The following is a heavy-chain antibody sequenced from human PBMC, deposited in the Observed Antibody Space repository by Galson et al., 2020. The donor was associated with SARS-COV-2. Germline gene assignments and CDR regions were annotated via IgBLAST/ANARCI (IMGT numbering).Heavy chain of an antibody. CDR3: ARESTMVRGAILD. D-gene: IGHD3-10*01. V-gene: IGHV4-4*07. Sequence: ASETLSLTCPAPGGPISSYYWSWIRQSPGKGLEYIGRIYTNGATNYNPSLKSRVTMSADTSKSQFSLRLSSVTAADTALYYCARESTMVRGAILDWGQGTLVTVSS. J-gene: IGHJ4*02. CDR1: GGPISSYY. CDR2: IYTNGAT.